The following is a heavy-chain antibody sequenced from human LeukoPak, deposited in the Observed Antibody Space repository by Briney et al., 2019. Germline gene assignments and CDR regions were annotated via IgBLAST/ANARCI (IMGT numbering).Heavy chain of an antibody. CDR3: AGRRVLDASFDY. D-gene: IGHD3-16*01. J-gene: IGHJ4*02. CDR1: GFTVSNNY. V-gene: IGHV3-66*02. CDR2: IYSGDNT. Sequence: GGSLRLSCAASGFTVSNNYMSWVRQAPGKGLEWVSVIYSGDNTYYVESVKGRFTISRDNSKNTLLLQMNRLRAEDTAVYYCAGRRVLDASFDYWGQGTLVTVSS.